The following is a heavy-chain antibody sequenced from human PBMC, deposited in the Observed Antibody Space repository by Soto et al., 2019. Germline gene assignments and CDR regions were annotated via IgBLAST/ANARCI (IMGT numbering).Heavy chain of an antibody. CDR2: INHSGST. CDR3: ARVPLLWTTVTSYYYYYYGMDV. J-gene: IGHJ6*02. CDR1: CGSFSGYY. Sequence: PSETLSLTCAVYCGSFSGYYWSWIRQPPGKGLEWIGEINHSGSTNYNPSLKSRVTISVDTSKNQFSLKLSSVTAADTAVYYCARVPLLWTTVTSYYYYYYGMDVWGQGTTVTVSS. V-gene: IGHV4-34*01. D-gene: IGHD4-4*01.